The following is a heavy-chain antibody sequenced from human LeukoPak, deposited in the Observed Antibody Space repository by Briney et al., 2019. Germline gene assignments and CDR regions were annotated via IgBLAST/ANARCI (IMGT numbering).Heavy chain of an antibody. J-gene: IGHJ6*03. CDR2: VHSGDNS. Sequence: PSETLSLTCTVSGGSTSGYYWSWIRQPAGKGLEWIGRVHSGDNSDSITSLKSRLAMSLDTSTNRFSLKLTSVTAADTAVYYCARGGAHSPSHDYFYQFMDVWGKGTTVTVSS. CDR3: ARGGAHSPSHDYFYQFMDV. D-gene: IGHD6-13*01. V-gene: IGHV4-4*07. CDR1: GGSTSGYY.